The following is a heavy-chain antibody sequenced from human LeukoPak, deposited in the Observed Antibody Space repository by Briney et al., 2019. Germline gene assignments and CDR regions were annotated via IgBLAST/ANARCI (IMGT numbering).Heavy chain of an antibody. CDR1: GGSISSGGYY. CDR3: ARGRVDTAMVGPYLFDY. J-gene: IGHJ4*02. CDR2: IYYSGST. V-gene: IGHV4-31*03. D-gene: IGHD5-18*01. Sequence: SETLSLTCTVSGGSISSGGYYWSWIRQHPEKGLEWIGYIYYSGSTYYNPSLKSRVTISVDTSKNQFSLKLSSVTAADTAVYYCARGRVDTAMVGPYLFDYWGQGTLVTVSS.